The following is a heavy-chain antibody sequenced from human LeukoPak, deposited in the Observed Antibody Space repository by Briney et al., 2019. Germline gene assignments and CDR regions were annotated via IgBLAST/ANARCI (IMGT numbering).Heavy chain of an antibody. V-gene: IGHV3-53*01. CDR3: ATCSGGSCYNFDY. CDR2: IYSGGST. D-gene: IGHD2-15*01. J-gene: IGHJ4*02. CDR1: GFTVSSNY. Sequence: PGGSLRLSCAASGFTVSSNYMSWVRQAPGKGLEWVSAIYSGGSTYYADSVKGRFTISRDNSKNTLYLQMNSLRAEDTAVYYCATCSGGSCYNFDYWGQGTLVTVSS.